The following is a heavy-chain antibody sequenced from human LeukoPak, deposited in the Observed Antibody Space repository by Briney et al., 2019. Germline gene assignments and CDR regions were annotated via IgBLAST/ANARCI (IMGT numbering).Heavy chain of an antibody. D-gene: IGHD4-17*01. V-gene: IGHV3-15*01. CDR1: GFTFSNTW. Sequence: GGSLRLSCAASGFTFSNTWMNWVRQAPGKGLEWVGHVKSKTDGGTTDYAAPVKGRFTISRDDSKNTLYLQMNSLKTEDTAVYYCTTLYDYGDYYFDFWGQGTLVTVSS. J-gene: IGHJ4*02. CDR2: VKSKTDGGTT. CDR3: TTLYDYGDYYFDF.